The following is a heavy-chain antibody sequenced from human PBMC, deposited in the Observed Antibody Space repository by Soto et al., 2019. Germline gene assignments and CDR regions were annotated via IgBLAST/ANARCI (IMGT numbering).Heavy chain of an antibody. CDR1: GYTFTSYG. D-gene: IGHD2-2*01. J-gene: IGHJ5*02. CDR3: ARDLGYCSSTSCRPFDP. CDR2: ISAYNGNT. Sequence: ASVKVSCKASGYTFTSYGISWVRQAPGQGLEWMGWISAYNGNTNYAQRLQGRVTMTTDTSTSTAYMELRSLRSDDTAVYYCARDLGYCSSTSCRPFDPWGQGTLVTVPQ. V-gene: IGHV1-18*04.